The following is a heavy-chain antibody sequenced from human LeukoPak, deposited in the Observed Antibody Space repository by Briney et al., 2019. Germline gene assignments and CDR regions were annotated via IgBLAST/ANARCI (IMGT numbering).Heavy chain of an antibody. V-gene: IGHV3-9*03. D-gene: IGHD6-19*01. Sequence: GGSLRLSCAASGFTFDDYAMHWVRQAPGKGLEWVSGISWNSGSIGYADSVKGRFTISRDNAKNSLYLQMNSLRAEDMALYYCAKDIKDIPGSGFPFDYWGQGTLVTVSS. CDR3: AKDIKDIPGSGFPFDY. J-gene: IGHJ4*02. CDR2: ISWNSGSI. CDR1: GFTFDDYA.